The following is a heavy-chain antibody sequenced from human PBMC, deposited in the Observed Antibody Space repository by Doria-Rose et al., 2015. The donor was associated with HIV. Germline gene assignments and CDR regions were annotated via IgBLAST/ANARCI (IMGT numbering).Heavy chain of an antibody. CDR3: VMMPHY. J-gene: IGHJ4*02. Sequence: GPGLVKPSETLSLTCTVSGASISSDNYWGWIRQPPGKGLEWIGSYCSSGRTYYNPSLKSRVTISADTSKNQFSLNLSSLTAADTAVYYCVMMPHYWGQGTLVTVSS. CDR2: YCSSGRT. D-gene: IGHD3-16*01. V-gene: IGHV4-39*07. CDR1: GASISSDNY.